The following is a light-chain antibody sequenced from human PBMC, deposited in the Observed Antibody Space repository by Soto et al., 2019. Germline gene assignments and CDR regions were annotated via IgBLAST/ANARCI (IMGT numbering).Light chain of an antibody. V-gene: IGLV2-14*01. CDR2: DVS. J-gene: IGLJ2*01. Sequence: QSALTQPASVSGSPGQSITISCTGTTSDVGGYNYVSWYQQHPGKVPKLKIYDVSHRPSGVSNRFSGSKSGNTASLTISGLQAEDEAHYYCSSYTTSSTVVFGGGTQLTVL. CDR1: TSDVGGYNY. CDR3: SSYTTSSTVV.